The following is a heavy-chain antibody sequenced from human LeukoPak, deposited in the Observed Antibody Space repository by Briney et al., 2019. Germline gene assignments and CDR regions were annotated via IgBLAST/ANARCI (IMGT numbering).Heavy chain of an antibody. CDR1: GYTFSGYY. V-gene: IGHV1-2*02. J-gene: IGHJ5*02. D-gene: IGHD3-22*01. CDR2: INPNSGGT. CDR3: ARARRITMIVVANNWFDP. Sequence: ASVKVSCKASGYTFSGYYMHWVRQAPGQGLEWMGWINPNSGGTNYAQKFQGRVTMTRDTSISTAYMELSRLRSDDTAVYYCARARRITMIVVANNWFDPWGQGTLVTVSS.